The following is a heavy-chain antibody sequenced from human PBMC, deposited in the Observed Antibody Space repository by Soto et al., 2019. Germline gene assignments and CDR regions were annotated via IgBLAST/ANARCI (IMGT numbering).Heavy chain of an antibody. CDR2: ISGSGDGT. J-gene: IGHJ4*02. Sequence: LSCAASGFTFSSFALSWVRQAPGMGLEWVSAISGSGDGTDYAASVRGRFTISRDNSKNTLYLQMNSLRAEDTAVYYCAGPGYSSQDYWGQGALVTVSS. D-gene: IGHD5-18*01. CDR3: AGPGYSSQDY. CDR1: GFTFSSFA. V-gene: IGHV3-23*01.